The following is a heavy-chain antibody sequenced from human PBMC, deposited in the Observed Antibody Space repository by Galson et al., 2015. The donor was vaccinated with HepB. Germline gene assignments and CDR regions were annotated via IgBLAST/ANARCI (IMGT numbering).Heavy chain of an antibody. J-gene: IGHJ1*01. Sequence: SEPLSLTCTVSGGSISSYYWSWIRQPPGKGLEWIGYIYYSGSTNYNPSLKSRVTISVDTSKNQFSLKLSSVTAADTAVYYCARVVAGYFQHWGQGTLVTVSS. CDR1: GGSISSYY. CDR2: IYYSGST. V-gene: IGHV4-59*12. CDR3: ARVVAGYFQH.